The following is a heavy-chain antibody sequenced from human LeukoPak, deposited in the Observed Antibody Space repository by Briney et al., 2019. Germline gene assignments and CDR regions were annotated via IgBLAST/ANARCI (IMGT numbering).Heavy chain of an antibody. D-gene: IGHD2-15*01. Sequence: SETLSLTCIVSGYSISSDYCWGWIRQAPGKGLEWIGSISHRGSPYYNPSLKSRVTLSADTPNNQFSLRLSSVTAADTAVYYCARDGGFYYTASPNSWFDPWGQGVLVTVSS. V-gene: IGHV4-38-2*02. J-gene: IGHJ5*02. CDR1: GYSISSDYC. CDR2: ISHRGSP. CDR3: ARDGGFYYTASPNSWFDP.